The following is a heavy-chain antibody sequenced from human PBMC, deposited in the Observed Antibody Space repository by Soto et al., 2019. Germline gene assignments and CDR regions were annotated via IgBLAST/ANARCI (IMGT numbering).Heavy chain of an antibody. CDR3: ARDRIAAAAPYYYYYGMDV. J-gene: IGHJ6*02. D-gene: IGHD6-13*01. CDR2: IIPIFGTV. Sequence: SVKVSCKASGGTFSSYAISWVRQAPGQGLEWMGGIIPIFGTVNYAQKFQGRVTITADESTSTAYMELSSLRSEDTAVYYCARDRIAAAAPYYYYYGMDVWGQGTTVTVSS. CDR1: GGTFSSYA. V-gene: IGHV1-69*13.